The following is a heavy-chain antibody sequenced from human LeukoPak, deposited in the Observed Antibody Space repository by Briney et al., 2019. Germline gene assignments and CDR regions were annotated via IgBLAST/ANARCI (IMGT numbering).Heavy chain of an antibody. J-gene: IGHJ4*02. D-gene: IGHD2-2*02. Sequence: GGSLRLSCAASGFTFTSYAMSWIRQAPGKGLEWVSVISGSGDSTNYADSVKGRFTISRDNSKSTLYLQMNSLRSEDTAVYYCAKDKRYCSSTRCYILLDYWGQETLVTVSS. CDR2: ISGSGDST. V-gene: IGHV3-23*01. CDR1: GFTFTSYA. CDR3: AKDKRYCSSTRCYILLDY.